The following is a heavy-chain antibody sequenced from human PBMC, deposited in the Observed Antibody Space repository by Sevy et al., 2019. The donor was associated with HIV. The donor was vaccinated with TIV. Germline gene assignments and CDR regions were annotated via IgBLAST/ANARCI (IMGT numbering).Heavy chain of an antibody. V-gene: IGHV1-69*13. Sequence: ASVKVSCKASGGTFSSYAISWVRQAPGQGLEWMGGIIPIFGTANYAQKFQGRVTITADESTSTAYMELSSLRSEDTAVYYCARGARGYSGYDSYYFDYWGRGTLVTVSS. CDR2: IIPIFGTA. CDR1: GGTFSSYA. CDR3: ARGARGYSGYDSYYFDY. D-gene: IGHD5-12*01. J-gene: IGHJ4*02.